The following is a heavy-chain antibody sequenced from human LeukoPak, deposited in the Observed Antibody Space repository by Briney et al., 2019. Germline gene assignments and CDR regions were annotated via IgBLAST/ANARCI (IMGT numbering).Heavy chain of an antibody. CDR2: IYHDGNT. J-gene: IGHJ4*02. CDR3: ASSLPLGGGVSS. CDR1: GGSINSGDW. V-gene: IGHV4-4*02. Sequence: SGTLSLTCGVSGGSINSGDWWTWVRQPPGKGLEWIGEIYHDGNTYYNPSLESRVTISVDKSKNQFSLTLSSVTAADTAVYYCASSLPLGGGVSSWGQGTLVTVSS. D-gene: IGHD3-16*01.